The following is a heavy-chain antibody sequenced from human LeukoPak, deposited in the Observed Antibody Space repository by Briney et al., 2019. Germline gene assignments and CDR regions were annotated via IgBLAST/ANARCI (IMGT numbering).Heavy chain of an antibody. CDR2: IYRDGST. CDR1: GFTLSSNY. Sequence: GGSLTLSCASSGFTLSSNYMYSLRQTRGKGLYGVSVIYRDGSTYYADSGNGRLTISRDNSQNKLYLQPNSVQSENSADYYCARDTMRERHYNWGQGTLVTVSS. J-gene: IGHJ4*02. D-gene: IGHD3-3*01. CDR3: ARDTMRERHYN. V-gene: IGHV3-53*05.